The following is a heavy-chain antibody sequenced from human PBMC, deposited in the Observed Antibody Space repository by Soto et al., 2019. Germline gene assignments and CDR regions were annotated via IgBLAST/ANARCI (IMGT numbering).Heavy chain of an antibody. J-gene: IGHJ5*02. CDR2: INPNSGGT. Sequence: QVQLVQSGAEVKKPGASVKVSCKASGYTFTGYYMHWLRQAPGQGLEWMGWINPNSGGTKYAQKFPCRVTMTNDTSISTAYMELSRLGSDDTAVYYCARGDFDSSANYYAGWFDPWGQGTLVTVSS. CDR3: ARGDFDSSANYYAGWFDP. V-gene: IGHV1-2*02. CDR1: GYTFTGYY. D-gene: IGHD3-22*01.